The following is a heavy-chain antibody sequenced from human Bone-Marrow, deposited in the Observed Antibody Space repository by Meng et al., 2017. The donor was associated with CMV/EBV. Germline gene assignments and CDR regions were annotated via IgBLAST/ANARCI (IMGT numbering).Heavy chain of an antibody. V-gene: IGHV3-23*03. CDR1: GFTFSTYV. J-gene: IGHJ4*02. Sequence: GGSLRLSCVASGFTFSTYVLSWVRQAPGWGLEWVSTIYRGADSIVYAESVRGRFTISRDDSKNTLYLQMNGLRDEDTAVYYCARDLRDYANAYWGQGTRVTVSS. D-gene: IGHD2-2*01. CDR2: IYRGADSI. CDR3: ARDLRDYANAY.